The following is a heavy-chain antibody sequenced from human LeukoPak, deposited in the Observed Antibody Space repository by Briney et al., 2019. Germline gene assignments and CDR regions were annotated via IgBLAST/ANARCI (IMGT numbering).Heavy chain of an antibody. J-gene: IGHJ3*02. CDR2: IYPGDSDT. CDR3: ERRGGYYYDSSAAFDM. Sequence: GESLKISCKGSGYSFTTYWIGWVRQMPGKGLEWMGIIYPGDSDTTYSPSFQGQVTISADKSISTAYLQWSSLKASDTAMYYCERRGGYYYDSSAAFDMWGQGTMVTVSS. V-gene: IGHV5-51*01. D-gene: IGHD3-22*01. CDR1: GYSFTTYW.